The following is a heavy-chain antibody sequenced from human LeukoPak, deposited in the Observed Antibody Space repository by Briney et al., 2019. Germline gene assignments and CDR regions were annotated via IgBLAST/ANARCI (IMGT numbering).Heavy chain of an antibody. V-gene: IGHV1-8*01. CDR2: MNPNSGNT. D-gene: IGHD3-22*01. Sequence: ASVKVSCKASGYTFTSYDINWVRQATGQGLEWMGWMNPNSGNTGYAQKFQGRVTMTRNTSISTAYMELSSLRSEDTAVYYCARGRPYYYDSSGYPPGDYRGQGTLVTVSS. J-gene: IGHJ4*02. CDR3: ARGRPYYYDSSGYPPGDY. CDR1: GYTFTSYD.